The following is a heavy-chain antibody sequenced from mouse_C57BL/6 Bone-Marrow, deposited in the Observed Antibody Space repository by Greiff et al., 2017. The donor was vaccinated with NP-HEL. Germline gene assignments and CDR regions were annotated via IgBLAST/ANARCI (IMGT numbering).Heavy chain of an antibody. CDR3: ARRSITTEGYFDV. D-gene: IGHD1-1*01. Sequence: EVQLQQSGPELVKPGASVKMSCKASGYTFTDYNMHWVKQSHGKSLEWIGYINPNNGGTSYNQKFKGKATLTVNKSSSPAYMELRSLTSEDAAVYYCARRSITTEGYFDVWGTGTTVTVSS. V-gene: IGHV1-22*01. CDR1: GYTFTDYN. CDR2: INPNNGGT. J-gene: IGHJ1*03.